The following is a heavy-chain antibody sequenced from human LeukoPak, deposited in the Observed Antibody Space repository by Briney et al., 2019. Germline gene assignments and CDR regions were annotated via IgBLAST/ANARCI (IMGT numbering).Heavy chain of an antibody. V-gene: IGHV3-30-3*01. D-gene: IGHD3-10*01. CDR3: ARDHHLRGWTITMVRGVIGYYFDY. CDR2: ISYDGSNK. Sequence: GRSLRLSCAASGFTFSSYAMHWVRQAPGKGLEWVAVISYDGSNKYYADSVKGRFTISRDNSKNTLYLQMNSLRAEDTAVYYCARDHHLRGWTITMVRGVIGYYFDYWGQGTLVTVSS. J-gene: IGHJ4*02. CDR1: GFTFSSYA.